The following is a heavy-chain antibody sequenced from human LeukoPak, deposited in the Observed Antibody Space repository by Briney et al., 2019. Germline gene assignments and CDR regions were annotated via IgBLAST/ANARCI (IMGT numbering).Heavy chain of an antibody. Sequence: SGRSLRLSCAASGFTFSNDWMTWVRQAPGKGLEWVGRVKSNTDGGTTDYAAPVKGRFTISRHDSRATMYLQMNSLKTEDTAVYYCTRERSFYYDRSGFLDSWGQGTLVTVSS. CDR2: VKSNTDGGTT. J-gene: IGHJ4*02. CDR1: GFTFSNDW. CDR3: TRERSFYYDRSGFLDS. D-gene: IGHD3-22*01. V-gene: IGHV3-15*01.